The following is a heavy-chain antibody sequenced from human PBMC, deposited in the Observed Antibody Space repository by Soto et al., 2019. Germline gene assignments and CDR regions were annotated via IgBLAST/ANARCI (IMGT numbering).Heavy chain of an antibody. CDR1: GFTFSDYW. Sequence: EVQLVESGGGLVQPGGSLRLSCAASGFTFSDYWMSWVRQAPGKGREWGANIKQDGSDKYYVDSVNGRFTISRDNAKNALHLQMNSLRAEDTAVYYCARDGVITFGGVIVLDYWGQGTLVTVSS. V-gene: IGHV3-7*01. J-gene: IGHJ4*02. CDR3: ARDGVITFGGVIVLDY. CDR2: IKQDGSDK. D-gene: IGHD3-16*02.